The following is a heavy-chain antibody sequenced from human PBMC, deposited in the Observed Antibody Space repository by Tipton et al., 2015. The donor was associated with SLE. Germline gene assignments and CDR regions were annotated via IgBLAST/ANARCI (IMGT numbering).Heavy chain of an antibody. CDR2: LIPVFARA. V-gene: IGHV1-69*01. CDR3: ARDNSGSYWGPFDY. D-gene: IGHD1-26*01. Sequence: QSGPEVKKPGPSVKVSCKASGGTFSNYAISWVRQAPGQGLEWMGGLIPVFARAKYADKFQGMVTITVDQSTTTVYMELSSLKFEDRAVYYCARDNSGSYWGPFDYWGQGTLVTVSS. CDR1: GGTFSNYA. J-gene: IGHJ4*02.